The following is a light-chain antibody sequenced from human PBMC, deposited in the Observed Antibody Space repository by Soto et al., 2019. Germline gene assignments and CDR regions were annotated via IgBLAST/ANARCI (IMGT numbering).Light chain of an antibody. CDR1: QSVSSNY. J-gene: IGKJ1*01. CDR2: GAS. Sequence: EIVLTQFPGTLSLSLGEGASVSCRASQSVSSNYLAWYQQRPGQAPRLLFYGASSRATGVPDRFNAGGSGTDFVLTISRLEPEDFEMYYCQQYGSQSWTFGQGTKVEI. CDR3: QQYGSQSWT. V-gene: IGKV3-20*01.